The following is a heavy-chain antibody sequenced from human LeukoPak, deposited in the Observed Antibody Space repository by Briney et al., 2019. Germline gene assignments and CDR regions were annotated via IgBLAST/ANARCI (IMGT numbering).Heavy chain of an antibody. CDR3: ARVPLGMYYYDSTGFYFFDY. D-gene: IGHD3-22*01. J-gene: IGHJ4*02. Sequence: AAVKVSCKASGYTFIDYYMHWVRQAPGQGLEWMGWINPNRGGTSYAQKFQGRVTMTRDTSISTAYMELSRLRSDDTAVYYCARVPLGMYYYDSTGFYFFDYWGQGTLVTVSS. CDR1: GYTFIDYY. CDR2: INPNRGGT. V-gene: IGHV1-2*02.